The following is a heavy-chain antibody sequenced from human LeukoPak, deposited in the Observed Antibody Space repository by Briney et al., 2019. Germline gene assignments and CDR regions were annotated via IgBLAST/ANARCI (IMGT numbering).Heavy chain of an antibody. CDR3: ARDRCSSTSCYYGDYYYYYYMDV. CDR2: IYTSGST. V-gene: IGHV4-4*07. D-gene: IGHD2-2*01. J-gene: IGHJ6*03. Sequence: SETLSLTCTVSGGSISSYYWSWIRQPAGKGLEWLGRIYTSGSTNYNPSLKSRVTMSVDTSKNQFSLKLSSVTAADTAVYYCARDRCSSTSCYYGDYYYYYYMDVWGKGATVTVSS. CDR1: GGSISSYY.